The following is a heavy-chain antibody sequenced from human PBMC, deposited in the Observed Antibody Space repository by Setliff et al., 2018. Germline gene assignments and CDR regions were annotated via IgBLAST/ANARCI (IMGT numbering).Heavy chain of an antibody. Sequence: PGGSLRLSCVASGFTFSSFGMHWVRQAPGKGLEWVAAVWYDGSEKFYVDSVKGRFTISRDNAKNSLYLQMNNLRAEDTAVYYCVRDSPYCVNGVCRGYWGQGTQVTVSS. CDR2: VWYDGSEK. V-gene: IGHV3-33*01. J-gene: IGHJ4*02. CDR3: VRDSPYCVNGVCRGY. D-gene: IGHD2-21*01. CDR1: GFTFSSFG.